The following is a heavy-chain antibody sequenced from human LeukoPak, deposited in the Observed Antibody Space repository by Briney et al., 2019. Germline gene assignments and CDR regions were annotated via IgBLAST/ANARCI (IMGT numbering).Heavy chain of an antibody. V-gene: IGHV3-23*01. D-gene: IGHD5-12*01. CDR3: AKAFSAYENWPPNWFDP. CDR1: GFTFSTFA. J-gene: IGHJ5*02. Sequence: PGGSLRLSCAASGFTFSTFAMSWVRQAPGKGLERVSAISGSGGGTYYADSVKGRLTISRDNSKNTLYLQMSSLRAEDTAVYYCAKAFSAYENWPPNWFDPWGQGTLVTVSP. CDR2: ISGSGGGT.